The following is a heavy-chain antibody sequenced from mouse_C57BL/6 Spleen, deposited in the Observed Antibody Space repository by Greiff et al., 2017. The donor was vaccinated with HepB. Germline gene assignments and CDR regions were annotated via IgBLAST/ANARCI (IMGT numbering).Heavy chain of an antibody. Sequence: EVQRVESGPGLVKPSQSLSLTCSVTGYSITSGYYWNWIRQFPGNKLEWMGYISYDGSNNYNPSLKNRISITRDTSKNQFFLKLNSVTTEDTATYYCASGRWLLPWFAYWGQGTLVTVSA. V-gene: IGHV3-6*01. D-gene: IGHD2-3*01. J-gene: IGHJ3*01. CDR3: ASGRWLLPWFAY. CDR2: ISYDGSN. CDR1: GYSITSGYY.